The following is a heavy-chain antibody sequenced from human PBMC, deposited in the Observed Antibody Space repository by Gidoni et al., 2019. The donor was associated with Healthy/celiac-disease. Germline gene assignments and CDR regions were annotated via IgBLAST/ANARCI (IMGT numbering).Heavy chain of an antibody. CDR1: GGSFSDYY. CDR2: IIHSGST. Sequence: QVQLQQWGAGLLKPSETLSLTCAVYGGSFSDYYWSWIRQPPGKGLEWIGDIIHSGSTNYNPSLKSRVTISVDTSKNQFSLKLSSVTAADTAVYYCALPGVSGDYWGQGTLVTVSS. J-gene: IGHJ4*02. D-gene: IGHD3-10*01. V-gene: IGHV4-34*12. CDR3: ALPGVSGDY.